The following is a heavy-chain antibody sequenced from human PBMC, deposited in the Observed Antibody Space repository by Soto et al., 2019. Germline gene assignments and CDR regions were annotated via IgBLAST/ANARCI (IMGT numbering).Heavy chain of an antibody. CDR2: IYYSGST. J-gene: IGHJ4*02. D-gene: IGHD3-22*01. Sequence: SETLSLTCTVSGGSISSSSYYWGWIRQPPGKGLEWIGGIYYSGSTYYNPSLKSRVTISVDTSKNQFSLKLSSVTAADTAVYYCAASYDSSGYYLSVFGYWGQGTLVTVSS. V-gene: IGHV4-39*01. CDR1: GGSISSSSYY. CDR3: AASYDSSGYYLSVFGY.